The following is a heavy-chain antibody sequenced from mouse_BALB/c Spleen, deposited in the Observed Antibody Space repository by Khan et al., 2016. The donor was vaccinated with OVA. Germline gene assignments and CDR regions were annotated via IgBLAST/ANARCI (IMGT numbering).Heavy chain of an antibody. D-gene: IGHD2-1*01. CDR3: ARFEYYGNFYAMDY. CDR2: IWGDGST. V-gene: IGHV2-3*01. CDR1: GFSLTSYG. J-gene: IGHJ4*01. Sequence: QVQLKQSGPGLVAPSQSLSITCTVSGFSLTSYGVNWVRQPPGKGLEWLGVIWGDGSTNYHSALKSRLNIRKDNSKSQVFLKLISLQTDDTATYYCARFEYYGNFYAMDYWGQGTSVTVSS.